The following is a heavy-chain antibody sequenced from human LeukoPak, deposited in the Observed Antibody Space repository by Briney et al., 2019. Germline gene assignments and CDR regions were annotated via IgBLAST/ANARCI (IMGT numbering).Heavy chain of an antibody. CDR2: ISSSGSTI. D-gene: IGHD3-9*01. CDR3: ARSRSPFDWLLSYFDY. CDR1: GFTFSDYY. V-gene: IGHV3-11*01. Sequence: PGGSLRLSCAASGFTFSDYYMSWIRQAPGKGLEWVSYISSSGSTIYYADSVKGRFTISRDNAKNSLYLQMNSLRAEDTAVYYCARSRSPFDWLLSYFDYWGQATLVTVSS. J-gene: IGHJ4*02.